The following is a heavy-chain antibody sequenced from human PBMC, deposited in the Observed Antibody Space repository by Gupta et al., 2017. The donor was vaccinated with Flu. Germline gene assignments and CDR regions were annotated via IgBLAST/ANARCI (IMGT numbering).Heavy chain of an antibody. Sequence: EVQLLESGGGLVQPGGSLRLSCAASGFTFSSYAIRRVRQAPGKGLEWVSSIVGGGGDTYYADSVKGRFTVSRDDSQNTLYLQMNSLRAEDTAVYYCAKVLNYYDSTSYYYRPFDYWGQGALVTVSS. CDR3: AKVLNYYDSTSYYYRPFDY. CDR1: GFTFSSYA. V-gene: IGHV3-23*01. D-gene: IGHD3-22*01. J-gene: IGHJ4*02. CDR2: IVGGGGDT.